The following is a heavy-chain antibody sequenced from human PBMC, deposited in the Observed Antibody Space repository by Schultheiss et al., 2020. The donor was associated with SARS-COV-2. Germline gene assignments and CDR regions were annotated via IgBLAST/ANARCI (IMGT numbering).Heavy chain of an antibody. Sequence: TLSLTCAVSGYSISSGYYWSWIRQPAGKGLEWIGRIYTSGSTNYNPSLKSRVTISVDTSKNQFSLKLSSVTAADTAVYYCARDQYYYDSSGYYRSFDYWGQGTLVTVSS. D-gene: IGHD3-22*01. V-gene: IGHV4-61*02. CDR3: ARDQYYYDSSGYYRSFDY. J-gene: IGHJ4*02. CDR1: GYSISSGYY. CDR2: IYTSGST.